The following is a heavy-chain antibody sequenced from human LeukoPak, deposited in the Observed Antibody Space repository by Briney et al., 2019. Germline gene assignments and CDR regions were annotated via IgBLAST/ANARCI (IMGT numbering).Heavy chain of an antibody. J-gene: IGHJ4*02. Sequence: GGSLRLSCAASGFTFSSYSMNWVRQAPGKGLEWVAVISYDGSNKYYADSVKGRFTISRDNSKNTLYLQMNSLRAEDTAVYYCARSTAWFGAPFDYWGQGTLVTVSS. V-gene: IGHV3-30*03. D-gene: IGHD3-10*01. CDR3: ARSTAWFGAPFDY. CDR1: GFTFSSYS. CDR2: ISYDGSNK.